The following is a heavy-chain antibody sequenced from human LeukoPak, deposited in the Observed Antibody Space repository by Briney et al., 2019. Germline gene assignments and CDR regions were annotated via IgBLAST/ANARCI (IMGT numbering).Heavy chain of an antibody. D-gene: IGHD1-26*01. J-gene: IGHJ4*02. V-gene: IGHV3-30*03. CDR1: RFTFSSYD. CDR2: ISYDVSNK. CDR3: ERRTWDSQPLCY. Sequence: GRSLRLSCAASRFTFSSYDMHWVRQAPGKGLEWVAVISYDVSNKNYADSVKGRFTISRDNSKNTLDLQMNSLRAEDTAVYYCERRTWDSQPLCYWGGRPLVTVSS.